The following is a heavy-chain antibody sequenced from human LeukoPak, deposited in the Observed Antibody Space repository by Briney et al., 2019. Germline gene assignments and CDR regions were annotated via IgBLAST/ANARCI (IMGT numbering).Heavy chain of an antibody. J-gene: IGHJ4*02. CDR2: ISTRGGTT. V-gene: IGHV3-23*01. Sequence: GGSLRLSCAASGFTFSSYAMNCVRQAPGKGLEWVSAISTRGGTTYYADSVKGRFTISRDDSKNTLYLQMNSLRVEDTAVDYCAKDRWVGATISHYFDYWGQGTLVTVSS. CDR1: GFTFSSYA. D-gene: IGHD1-26*01. CDR3: AKDRWVGATISHYFDY.